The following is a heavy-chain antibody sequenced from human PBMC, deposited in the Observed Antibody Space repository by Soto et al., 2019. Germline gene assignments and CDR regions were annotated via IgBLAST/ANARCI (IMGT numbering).Heavy chain of an antibody. CDR1: GFTFSNYA. J-gene: IGHJ4*02. CDR3: ARDAGELPVVTVGVFVF. CDR2: FSGSGDTT. Sequence: LRLSCAASGFTFSNYAMSWVRQAPGKGLEWVSAFSGSGDTTFYADSVKGRFTVSRDNSRKTLYLQLNSLRDEDTAVYYCARDAGELPVVTVGVFVFWGRGTLVTVSS. D-gene: IGHD3-22*01. V-gene: IGHV3-23*01.